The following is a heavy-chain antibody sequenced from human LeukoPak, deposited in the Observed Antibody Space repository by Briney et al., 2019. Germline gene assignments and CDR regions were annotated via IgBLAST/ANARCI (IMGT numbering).Heavy chain of an antibody. CDR2: INPNSGGT. CDR1: GYTFTGYY. V-gene: IGHV1-2*02. D-gene: IGHD1-14*01. Sequence: ASVKVSCKASGYTFTGYYMHWVRQAPGQGLEWMGWINPNSGGTNYAQKFQGRVTLTRDTSISAAFMDLSRLRFDDTAVYYCAREYTANYLDQWGQGTVVTVSS. CDR3: AREYTANYLDQ. J-gene: IGHJ4*02.